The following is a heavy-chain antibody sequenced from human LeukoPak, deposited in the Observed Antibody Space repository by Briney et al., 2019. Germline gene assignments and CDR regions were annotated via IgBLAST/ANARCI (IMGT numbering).Heavy chain of an antibody. CDR1: GFTFSSYA. V-gene: IGHV3-30*04. Sequence: PGGSLRLSCAASGFTFSSYAMHWVRQAPGKGLEWVAVISYDGSNKYYADSVKGRFTISRDNSKNTLYLQMNSLRAEDTAVYYCARGAVGRLISSRSDYWGQGTLVTVSS. CDR3: ARGAVGRLISSRSDY. CDR2: ISYDGSNK. J-gene: IGHJ4*02. D-gene: IGHD6-13*01.